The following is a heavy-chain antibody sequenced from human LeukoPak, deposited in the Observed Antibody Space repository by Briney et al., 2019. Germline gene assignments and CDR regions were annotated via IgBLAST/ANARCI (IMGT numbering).Heavy chain of an antibody. V-gene: IGHV4-59*08. D-gene: IGHD6-13*01. CDR1: GGSISNYY. CDR2: IYYSGST. J-gene: IGHJ4*02. Sequence: SETLSLTCAVFGGSISNYYWSWVRQPPGKGLEWIGYIYYSGSTYYNPSLKSRVTISVDTSKNQFSLKLSSVTAADTAVYYCARSSWYAIIDYWGQGTLVTVSS. CDR3: ARSSWYAIIDY.